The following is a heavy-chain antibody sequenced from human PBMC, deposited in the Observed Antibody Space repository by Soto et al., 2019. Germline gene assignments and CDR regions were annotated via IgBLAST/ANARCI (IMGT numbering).Heavy chain of an antibody. CDR1: GFTFSSYG. CDR3: AKDAMVYAMTYYYYGMDV. J-gene: IGHJ6*02. Sequence: PGGSLRLSCAASGFTFSSYGMHWVRQAPGKGLEWVAVISYDGSNKYYADSVKDRFTISRDNSKNTLYLQMNSLRAEDTAVYYCAKDAMVYAMTYYYYGMDVWGQGTTVTVSS. D-gene: IGHD2-8*01. CDR2: ISYDGSNK. V-gene: IGHV3-30*18.